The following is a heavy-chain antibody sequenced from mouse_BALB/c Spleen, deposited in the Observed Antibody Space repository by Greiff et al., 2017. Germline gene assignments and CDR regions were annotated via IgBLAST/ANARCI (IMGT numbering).Heavy chain of an antibody. CDR3: ARGDYYGSSLFAY. CDR1: GYTFTDYY. J-gene: IGHJ3*01. CDR2: IYPGSGNT. V-gene: IGHV1-77*01. D-gene: IGHD1-1*01. Sequence: QVQLQQSGAELARPGASVKLSCKASGYTFTDYYINWVKQRTGQGLEWIGEIYPGSGNTYYKEKFKGKATLTADKSSSTAYMQLSSLTSEDSAVYFCARGDYYGSSLFAYWGQGTLVTVSA.